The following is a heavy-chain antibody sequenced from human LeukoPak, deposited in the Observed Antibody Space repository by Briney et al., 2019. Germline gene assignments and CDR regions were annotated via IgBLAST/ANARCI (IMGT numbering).Heavy chain of an antibody. V-gene: IGHV3-7*03. Sequence: GGSLRLSCAASGFTFSSYWMSWVRQAPGKGLEWVANINEDGSEEHYVDSVKGRFTVSTDNAENSLYLQINSLGAEDTAVYYCARDRGRRDDYWGQGTLVTVSS. J-gene: IGHJ4*02. CDR2: INEDGSEE. D-gene: IGHD5-12*01. CDR3: ARDRGRRDDY. CDR1: GFTFSSYW.